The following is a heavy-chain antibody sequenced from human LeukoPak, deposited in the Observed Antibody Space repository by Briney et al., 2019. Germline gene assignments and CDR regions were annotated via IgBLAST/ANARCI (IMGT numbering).Heavy chain of an antibody. Sequence: SQTLSLTCAVSGGSISSGGYSWSWIRQPPGKGLEWIGYIYHSGSTYYNPSLKSRVTISVDTSKNQFSLKLSSVTAADTAVYYCARHSPYYYMDVWGKGTTVTVSS. CDR2: IYHSGST. CDR1: GGSISSGGYS. V-gene: IGHV4-30-2*01. J-gene: IGHJ6*03. CDR3: ARHSPYYYMDV.